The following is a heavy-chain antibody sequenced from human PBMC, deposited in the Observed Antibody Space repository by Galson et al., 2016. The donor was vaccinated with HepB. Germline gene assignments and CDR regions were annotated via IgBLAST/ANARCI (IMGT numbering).Heavy chain of an antibody. V-gene: IGHV3-53*01. CDR3: ARTAHYAFDL. J-gene: IGHJ3*01. D-gene: IGHD2-21*02. CDR2: IFDGGET. CDR1: GFTVGTSY. Sequence: SLRLSCAASGFTVGTSYVSWVRQAPGRGLEWVSIIFDGGETYHAGSVGGRFTISRDNFKNMVFLQMNGPTAEDTAVYYCARTAHYAFDLWGQGTVVTVSS.